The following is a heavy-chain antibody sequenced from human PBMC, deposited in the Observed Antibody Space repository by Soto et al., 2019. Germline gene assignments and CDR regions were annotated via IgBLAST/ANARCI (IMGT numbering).Heavy chain of an antibody. J-gene: IGHJ3*02. CDR3: ARDYYGSGGAFDI. V-gene: IGHV3-30*03. CDR2: ISYDGSNK. CDR1: GFTFSSYG. Sequence: GSLRLSCAASGFTFSSYGMHWVRQAPGKGLEWVAVISYDGSNKYYADSVKGRFTISRDNSKNTLYLQMNSLRAEDTAVYYCARDYYGSGGAFDIWGQGTMVTVSS. D-gene: IGHD3-10*01.